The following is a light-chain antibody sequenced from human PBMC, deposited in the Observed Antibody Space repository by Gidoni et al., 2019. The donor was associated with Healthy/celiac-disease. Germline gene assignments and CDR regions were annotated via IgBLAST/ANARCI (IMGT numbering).Light chain of an antibody. Sequence: QSVLTLPRSVSGAPGQRVTIPCTGSSSNIGAGYDVHWYQQLPGTAPKLLIYGNSNRPSGVPDRFSCSKSGTSASLAITGLQAEDEADYCCQSYDSSLSGSVFGGGTKLTVL. CDR2: GNS. V-gene: IGLV1-40*02. CDR3: QSYDSSLSGSV. J-gene: IGLJ2*01. CDR1: SSNIGAGYD.